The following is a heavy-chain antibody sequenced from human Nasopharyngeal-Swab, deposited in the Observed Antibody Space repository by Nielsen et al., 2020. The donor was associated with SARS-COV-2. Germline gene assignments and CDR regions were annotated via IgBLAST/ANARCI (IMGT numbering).Heavy chain of an antibody. CDR2: ISGADDST. V-gene: IGHV3-23*01. J-gene: IGHJ6*02. CDR1: GFIFKNYA. D-gene: IGHD5-12*01. Sequence: GESLKISCSASGFIFKNYAMNWVRQAPGRGLEWVSAISGADDSTKYADSVKGRFTISRDNSKNTLDLQMNSLRAEDTAMYYCAKDRDSGDDSGEYYHYYGMDVWRQGTSVTVS. CDR3: AKDRDSGDDSGEYYHYYGMDV.